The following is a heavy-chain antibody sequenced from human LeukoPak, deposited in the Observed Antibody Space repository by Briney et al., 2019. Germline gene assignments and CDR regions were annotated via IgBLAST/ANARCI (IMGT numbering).Heavy chain of an antibody. CDR1: GGSFSGYY. J-gene: IGHJ4*02. CDR2: INHSGST. Sequence: KASETLSLTCAVYGGSFSGYYWSWIRQPPGEGLEWIGEINHSGSTNYNPSLKSRVTISVDTSKNQFSLKLSSVTAADTAVYYCARVVPAAVVIDYWGQGTLVTVSS. V-gene: IGHV4-34*01. CDR3: ARVVPAAVVIDY. D-gene: IGHD2-2*01.